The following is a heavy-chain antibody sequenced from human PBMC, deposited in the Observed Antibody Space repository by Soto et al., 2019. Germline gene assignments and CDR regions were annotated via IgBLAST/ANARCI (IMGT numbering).Heavy chain of an antibody. Sequence: SVKVSCKASGGTFSSYAISWVRQAPGQGLEWMGGIIPIFGTANYAQKFQGRVTITADESTSTAYMELSSLRSEDTAVYYCAKDLIANNGVWEAFDMWGPGSEVTVSS. V-gene: IGHV1-69*13. CDR2: IIPIFGTA. CDR3: AKDLIANNGVWEAFDM. CDR1: GGTFSSYA. D-gene: IGHD2-8*01. J-gene: IGHJ3*02.